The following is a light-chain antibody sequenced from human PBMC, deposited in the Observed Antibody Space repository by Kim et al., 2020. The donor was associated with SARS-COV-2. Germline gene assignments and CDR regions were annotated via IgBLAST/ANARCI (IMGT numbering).Light chain of an antibody. V-gene: IGKV1-39*01. Sequence: ASVEDRVTISCRASQSIRSYLNWYQQKPGNAPKRLIYAASSLQCGVPIRCSGSGSGTEFTLTISSLQPEDFATYYCQQSYSTPQTFGGGTKVDIK. J-gene: IGKJ4*01. CDR2: AAS. CDR3: QQSYSTPQT. CDR1: QSIRSY.